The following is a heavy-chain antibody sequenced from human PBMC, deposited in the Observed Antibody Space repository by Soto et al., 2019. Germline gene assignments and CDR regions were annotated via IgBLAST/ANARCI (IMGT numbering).Heavy chain of an antibody. CDR2: IYYSGST. CDR1: GGSISSGGYY. V-gene: IGHV4-31*03. D-gene: IGHD5-18*01. J-gene: IGHJ4*02. CDR3: ARSGYSYGPNPLLY. Sequence: QVQLQESGPGLVKPSQTLSLTCTVSGGSISSGGYYWSWIRQHPGKGLEWIGYIYYSGSTYYNPSLKPRVTMSADTSKNQFSLKLSSVTAADTAVYYCARSGYSYGPNPLLYWGQGTLVTVSS.